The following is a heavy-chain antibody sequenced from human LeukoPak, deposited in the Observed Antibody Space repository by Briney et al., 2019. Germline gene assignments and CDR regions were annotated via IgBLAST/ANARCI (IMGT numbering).Heavy chain of an antibody. V-gene: IGHV3-21*01. Sequence: PGGSLRLSCAASGFTFSSYSMNWVRQAPGKGLEWVSSISSSSSYIYYADSVKGRFTISRDNAKNSLYLQMNSLRPEDTAIYYCARYPRHPAAGSTAFDIWSLGTMVTVSS. J-gene: IGHJ3*02. CDR1: GFTFSSYS. CDR2: ISSSSSYI. D-gene: IGHD6-13*01. CDR3: ARYPRHPAAGSTAFDI.